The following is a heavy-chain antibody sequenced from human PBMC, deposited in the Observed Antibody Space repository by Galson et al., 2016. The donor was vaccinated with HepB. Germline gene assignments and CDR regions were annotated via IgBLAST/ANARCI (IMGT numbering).Heavy chain of an antibody. CDR3: RRATISWNLGDD. V-gene: IGHV4-4*02. CDR2: IYHSGRT. Sequence: SETLSLTCAVSGASISSTDWWNWVRQPPGKGLEWIGEIYHSGRTNYNPSLKSRVTISVDKSKNQFNLKLSPVTAADTSGYYCRRATISWNLGDDWGQGTLVTVSS. CDR1: GASISSTDW. J-gene: IGHJ4*02. D-gene: IGHD1-1*01.